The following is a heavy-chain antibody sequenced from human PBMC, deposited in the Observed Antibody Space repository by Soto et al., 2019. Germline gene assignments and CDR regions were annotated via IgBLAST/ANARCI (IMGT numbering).Heavy chain of an antibody. J-gene: IGHJ4*02. CDR3: ARAGRSYLPIDY. CDR1: GGSISSSNW. D-gene: IGHD3-10*01. CDR2: IYHSGST. V-gene: IGHV4-4*02. Sequence: PSETLSLTCAVSGGSISSSNWWSWAREPPGKGLEWIGEIYHSGSTNYNPSLKSRFTISVDKSKNQFSLKLSSVTAADTAVYYCARAGRSYLPIDYWVQGTLVTVSS.